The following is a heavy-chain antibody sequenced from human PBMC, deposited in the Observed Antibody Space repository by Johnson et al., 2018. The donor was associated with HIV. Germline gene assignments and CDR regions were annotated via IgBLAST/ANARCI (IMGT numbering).Heavy chain of an antibody. CDR3: AKDTVTTLVREAAFDI. D-gene: IGHD4-23*01. V-gene: IGHV3-48*04. CDR2: ISSSGSTI. J-gene: IGHJ3*02. CDR1: GFTFSSYA. Sequence: VQVVESGGGVVRPGGSLRLSCAASGFTFSSYAMHWVRQAPGKGLEWVSYISSSGSTIYYADSVKGRFAISRDNAKNSLYLQMNSLRAEDTALYYCAKDTVTTLVREAAFDIWGQGTMVTVSS.